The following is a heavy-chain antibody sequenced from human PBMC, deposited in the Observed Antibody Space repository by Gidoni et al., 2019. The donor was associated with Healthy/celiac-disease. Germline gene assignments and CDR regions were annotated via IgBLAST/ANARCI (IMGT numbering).Heavy chain of an antibody. CDR3: ARDRGYYDSSGYYWFDP. Sequence: EVQLVESGGGLVQPGGSLRLSCAASGFTFSSYWMHWVRQAPGKGLVWVSRINSDGSSTSYADSVKGRFTISRDNAKNTLYLQMNSLRAEDTAVYYCARDRGYYDSSGYYWFDPWGQGTLVTVSS. D-gene: IGHD3-22*01. J-gene: IGHJ5*02. V-gene: IGHV3-74*01. CDR2: INSDGSST. CDR1: GFTFSSYW.